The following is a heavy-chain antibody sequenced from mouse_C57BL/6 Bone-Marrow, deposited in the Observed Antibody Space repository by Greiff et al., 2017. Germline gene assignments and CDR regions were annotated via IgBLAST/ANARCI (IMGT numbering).Heavy chain of an antibody. V-gene: IGHV1-69*01. CDR3: AREGYYFDY. Sequence: QVQLQQPGAALVMPGASVKLSCKASGYTFTSYWMHWVEQRPGQGLEWIGEIDPSDSYTNYNQKFKGKSTLSVDKSSSTADMQLSSLTSEDSAVYYCAREGYYFDYWGQGTTLTVSS. J-gene: IGHJ2*01. CDR2: IDPSDSYT. CDR1: GYTFTSYW.